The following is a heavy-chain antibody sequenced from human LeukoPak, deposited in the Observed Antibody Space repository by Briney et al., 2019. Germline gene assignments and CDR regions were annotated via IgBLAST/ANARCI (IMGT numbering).Heavy chain of an antibody. D-gene: IGHD3-22*01. V-gene: IGHV3-30*02. J-gene: IGHJ3*02. CDR3: AKDLGAMMVVRFVAFDI. CDR2: IRYDGSNK. Sequence: GGSLRLSCAASGFTFSSYAMTCVRQAPGKGLEWVAFIRYDGSNKYYADSVKGRFTISRDNSKNTLYLQMNSLRAEDTAVYYCAKDLGAMMVVRFVAFDIWGQGTMVTVSS. CDR1: GFTFSSYA.